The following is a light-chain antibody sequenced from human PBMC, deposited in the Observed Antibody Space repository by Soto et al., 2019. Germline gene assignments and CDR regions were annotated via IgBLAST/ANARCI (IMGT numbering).Light chain of an antibody. Sequence: EIVLTQSPATLSLSPGEIATLSCRASQSVSSYLAWYQQKPGQAPRLLIYDASNRATGIPARFSGSGSGTDFTLTISSLEPEDFAVYYCQPRSNWPRTFGQGTKVEIK. J-gene: IGKJ1*01. V-gene: IGKV3-11*01. CDR3: QPRSNWPRT. CDR2: DAS. CDR1: QSVSSY.